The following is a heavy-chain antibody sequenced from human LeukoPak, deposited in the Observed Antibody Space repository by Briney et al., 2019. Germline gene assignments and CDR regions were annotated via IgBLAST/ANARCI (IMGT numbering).Heavy chain of an antibody. CDR1: VFTLTSYG. V-gene: IGHV3-33*01. J-gene: IGHJ4*02. CDR2: IWYEGSNK. Sequence: GGSLRLSCAACVFTLTSYGMHWVRQAPGRGVEGVAVIWYEGSNKYYADSVRGRFTISRDNSKNTLYLQMNSLKTEDTAVYYCTTDMLGFSVWGQGTLVTVSS. CDR3: TTDMLGFSV. D-gene: IGHD2-8*01.